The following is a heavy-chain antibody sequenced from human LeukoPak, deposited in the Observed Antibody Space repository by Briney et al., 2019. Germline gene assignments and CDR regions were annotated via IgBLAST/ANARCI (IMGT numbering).Heavy chain of an antibody. V-gene: IGHV1-18*04. CDR3: ARDIAVAGTIWFDP. Sequence: ASVKVSCKASGYTFTSYGISWVRQAPGQGLEWMGWISAYNGNTNYAQKLQGRVTMTTDRSTSTAYMELRSLRSDDTAVYYCARDIAVAGTIWFDPWGQGKLVTVSS. CDR1: GYTFTSYG. J-gene: IGHJ5*02. CDR2: ISAYNGNT. D-gene: IGHD6-19*01.